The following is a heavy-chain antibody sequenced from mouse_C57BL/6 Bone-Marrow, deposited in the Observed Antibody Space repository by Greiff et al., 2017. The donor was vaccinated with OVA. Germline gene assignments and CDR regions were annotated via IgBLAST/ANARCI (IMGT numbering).Heavy chain of an antibody. V-gene: IGHV1-64*01. CDR2: IHPKSGST. Sequence: QVQLQQSGAELVKPGASVKFSCKASGYTFTSYWMHWVKQRPGQGLEWIGMIHPKSGSTNYNEKFKSKATLTADKSSSTAYMQLSSLTSEDSAVYYCARRVGSSEGYFDVWGTGTTVTVSS. CDR1: GYTFTSYW. CDR3: ARRVGSSEGYFDV. J-gene: IGHJ1*03. D-gene: IGHD1-1*02.